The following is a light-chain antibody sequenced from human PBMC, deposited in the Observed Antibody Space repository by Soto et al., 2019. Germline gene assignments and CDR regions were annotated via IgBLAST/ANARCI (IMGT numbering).Light chain of an antibody. V-gene: IGKV1-33*01. CDR1: QDISNY. CDR2: DAS. Sequence: DIQMTQSPSSLSASLGDRATITCQASQDISNYLNWYQQKPGKAPKLLIYDASNLERGVPSRFSGSGSGTDFTFHISSMQPEDIATYYCQQYGNLPDTFGQGTKVEIK. J-gene: IGKJ2*01. CDR3: QQYGNLPDT.